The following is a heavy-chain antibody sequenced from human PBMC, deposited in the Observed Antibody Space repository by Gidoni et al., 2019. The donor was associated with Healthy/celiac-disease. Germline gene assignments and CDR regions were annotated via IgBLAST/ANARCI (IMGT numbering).Heavy chain of an antibody. D-gene: IGHD6-13*01. J-gene: IGHJ5*02. CDR3: ARAHNNSSSWSNWFDP. Sequence: QVQLVQSGAEVKKPGASVKVSCKASGYTFTSYYMHWVRQAPGQGLEWMGIINPSGGSTSYAQKFQGRVTMTRDTSTSTVYMELSSLRSEDTAVYYCARAHNNSSSWSNWFDPWGQGTLVTVSS. CDR1: GYTFTSYY. CDR2: INPSGGST. V-gene: IGHV1-46*01.